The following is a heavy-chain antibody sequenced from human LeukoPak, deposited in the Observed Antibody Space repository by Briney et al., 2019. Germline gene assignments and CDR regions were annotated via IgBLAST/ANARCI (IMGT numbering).Heavy chain of an antibody. CDR1: GFSLSTRGVG. J-gene: IGHJ4*02. V-gene: IGHV2-5*01. CDR3: AHSGDYDFWSGYYSNFDY. Sequence: SGPTLVNPTQTLTLTCTFSGFSLSTRGVGVGWIRQPPGKALEWLSLIYWNDDKRYSPSLKSRHTITKDTAKSQVVLTMTNMDPVDTATYYCAHSGDYDFWSGYYSNFDYWGQGTLVTVSS. D-gene: IGHD3-3*01. CDR2: IYWNDDK.